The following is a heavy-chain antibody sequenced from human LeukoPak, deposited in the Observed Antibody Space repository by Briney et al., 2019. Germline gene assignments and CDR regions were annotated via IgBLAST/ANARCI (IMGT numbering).Heavy chain of an antibody. J-gene: IGHJ5*02. V-gene: IGHV5-51*01. CDR3: ARQAYSGSYFCLDP. Sequence: GESLKISCKGSGYSFTNYWIGWVRQMPGRGLEWMGIIYPGDSDTRYSPSFQGQVTISADKSISTAYLQWSSLKASDTAIYYCARQAYSGSYFCLDPWGQGTLVTVSS. D-gene: IGHD1-26*01. CDR2: IYPGDSDT. CDR1: GYSFTNYW.